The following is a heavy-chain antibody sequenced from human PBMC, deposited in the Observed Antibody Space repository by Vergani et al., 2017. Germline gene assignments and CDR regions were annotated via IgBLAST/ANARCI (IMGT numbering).Heavy chain of an antibody. D-gene: IGHD6-19*01. Sequence: QLQLPESGPGLVKPSETLSLTCTVSGGSLSSSSYYWGWIRQPPGKGLEWIGYIYYSGSTNYNPSLKSRVTISVDTSKNQFSLKLSSVTAADTAVYYCARQQGSSSGWYRLDYWGQGTLVTVSS. CDR2: IYYSGST. J-gene: IGHJ4*02. V-gene: IGHV4-61*05. CDR3: ARQQGSSSGWYRLDY. CDR1: GGSLSSSSYY.